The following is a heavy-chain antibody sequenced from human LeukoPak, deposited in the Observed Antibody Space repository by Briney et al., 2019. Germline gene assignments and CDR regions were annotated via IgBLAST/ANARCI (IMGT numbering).Heavy chain of an antibody. CDR3: ARVGSGDIYGYGDY. J-gene: IGHJ4*02. Sequence: GGSLRLSCAASGFTVRTNYMSWVRQAPGKGLEWVSVLYSGGNTYYADSVKGRFTISRDDSKNALYLQMSSLRVEDTAVYYCARVGSGDIYGYGDYWGQGTLVTVSS. D-gene: IGHD5-18*01. V-gene: IGHV3-66*01. CDR1: GFTVRTNY. CDR2: LYSGGNT.